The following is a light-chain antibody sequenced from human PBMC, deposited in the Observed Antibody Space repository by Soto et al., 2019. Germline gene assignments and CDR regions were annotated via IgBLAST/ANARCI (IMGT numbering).Light chain of an antibody. Sequence: QSVLTQPASLSGSPGQSITISCTGTSSDIGSYNYVSWYQQHPGKAPKLMIFDVSYRPSGISDRFSGSKSGNTASLTISGLQPEDEADYYCSSYGPSSTLFGGGTKLTVL. V-gene: IGLV2-14*03. CDR1: SSDIGSYNY. CDR3: SSYGPSSTL. CDR2: DVS. J-gene: IGLJ2*01.